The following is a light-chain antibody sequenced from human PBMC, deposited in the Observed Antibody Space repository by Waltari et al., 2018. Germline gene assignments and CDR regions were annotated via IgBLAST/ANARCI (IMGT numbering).Light chain of an antibody. CDR1: QNIHDN. Sequence: EVLMTQSPATLSVSPGERVTLSCRASQNIHDNLAWYQQKPGQAPRLLIYGASTRATDIPARFRGSGSGTEFTLTINSLQSEDLGIYYCQQYNKWPPLTFGWGTKVEIK. CDR2: GAS. CDR3: QQYNKWPPLT. V-gene: IGKV3-15*01. J-gene: IGKJ4*01.